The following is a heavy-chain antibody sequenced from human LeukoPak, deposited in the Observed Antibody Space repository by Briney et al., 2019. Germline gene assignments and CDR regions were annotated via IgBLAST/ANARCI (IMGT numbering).Heavy chain of an antibody. CDR3: ARGSDFGDC. CDR2: IYISGTT. Sequence: PSETLSLTCTVSGGSISTYCWSWIRQPPGKGLEWIGYIYISGTTNYNPSLKSRVTMSVDTSKNQLSMKLGSVTAADTAVYYCARGSDFGDCWGQGTLVTVSS. V-gene: IGHV4-59*01. CDR1: GGSISTYC. J-gene: IGHJ4*02. D-gene: IGHD4-17*01.